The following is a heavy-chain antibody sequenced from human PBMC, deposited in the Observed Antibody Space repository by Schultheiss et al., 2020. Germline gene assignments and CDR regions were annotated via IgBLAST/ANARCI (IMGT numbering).Heavy chain of an antibody. CDR2: INPSGGST. V-gene: IGHV1-46*01. CDR1: GYTFTSYY. J-gene: IGHJ6*02. CDR3: ARDSRGYSGYEAYYYYYGMDV. D-gene: IGHD5-12*01. Sequence: ASVKVSCKASGYTFTSYYMHWVRQAPGQGLEWMGIINPSGGSTSYAQKFQGRVTMTRDTSTSTVYMELSSLRSEDTAVYYCARDSRGYSGYEAYYYYYGMDVWGQGTPVTVSS.